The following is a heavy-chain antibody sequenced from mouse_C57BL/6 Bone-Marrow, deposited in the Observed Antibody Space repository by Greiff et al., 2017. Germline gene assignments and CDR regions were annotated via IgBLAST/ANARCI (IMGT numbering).Heavy chain of an antibody. CDR1: GYTFTDYY. CDR3: ARSYGSSYVTDFDY. D-gene: IGHD1-1*01. J-gene: IGHJ2*01. CDR2: IYHGSGNT. V-gene: IGHV1-84*01. Sequence: QVQLKQSGPELVKPGASVKISCKASGYTFTDYYINWVQQRPGQGLEWIGWIYHGSGNTKYNEKFKGKATLTVDTSSSTAYMQLSSLTSEDSAVYVSARSYGSSYVTDFDYWGQGTTLTVSS.